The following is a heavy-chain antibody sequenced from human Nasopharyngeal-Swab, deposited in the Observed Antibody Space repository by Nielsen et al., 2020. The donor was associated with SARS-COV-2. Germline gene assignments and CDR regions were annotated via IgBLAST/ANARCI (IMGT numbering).Heavy chain of an antibody. D-gene: IGHD3-22*01. CDR1: GGSFSGYY. CDR3: ARQGVPIRGWFKDYDRTAYEY. J-gene: IGHJ4*02. CDR2: IRRSGRT. Sequence: SETLSLTCAAYGGSFSGYYWSWIRQSQGKGLEWIGEIRRSGRTNYNPSLNSRVTISLDTSKNQFSLKVTSVTAADTAVYYCARQGVPIRGWFKDYDRTAYEYWGQGTLVTVSS. V-gene: IGHV4-34*01.